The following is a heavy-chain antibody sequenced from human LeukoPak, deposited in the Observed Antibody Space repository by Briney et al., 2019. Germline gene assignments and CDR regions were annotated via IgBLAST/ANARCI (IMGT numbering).Heavy chain of an antibody. D-gene: IGHD3-10*01. CDR3: ARDYYGSGRILDYYYYYMDV. J-gene: IGHJ6*03. CDR1: GGSISSSSYY. CDR2: IYYSGST. V-gene: IGHV4-39*07. Sequence: SETLSLTCTVSGGSISSSSYYWGWIRQPPGKGLEWIGSIYYSGSTYYNPSLKSRVTISVDTSKNQFSLKLSSVTAADTAVYYCARDYYGSGRILDYYYYYMDVWGKGTTVTISS.